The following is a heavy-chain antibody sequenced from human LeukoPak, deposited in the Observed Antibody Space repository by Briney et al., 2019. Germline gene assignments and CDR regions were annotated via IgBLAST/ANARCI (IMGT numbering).Heavy chain of an antibody. D-gene: IGHD3-10*01. CDR1: GFTFSSYA. CDR2: ISGSGGST. J-gene: IGHJ4*02. Sequence: GGSLRLSCAASGFTFSSYAMSWVRQAPGKGLEWVSAISGSGGSTYYADSVKGRFTISRDNAKNSLYLQMNSLRVEDTALYFCARGGSFNNYWGQGTLVTVSA. CDR3: ARGGSFNNY. V-gene: IGHV3-23*01.